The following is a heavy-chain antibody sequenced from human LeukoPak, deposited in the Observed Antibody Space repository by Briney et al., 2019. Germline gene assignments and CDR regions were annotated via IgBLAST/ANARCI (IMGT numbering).Heavy chain of an antibody. CDR3: ARGPYGAPPFDP. J-gene: IGHJ5*02. CDR1: GYTFISYD. CDR2: INPNSGGT. V-gene: IGHV1-2*02. D-gene: IGHD3-10*01. Sequence: LWASVKVSCEASGYTFISYDINWVRQATGQGLEWMGWINPNSGGTNYAQKFQGRVTMTRDTSISTAYMELSRLRSDDTAVYYCARGPYGAPPFDPWGQGTLVTVSS.